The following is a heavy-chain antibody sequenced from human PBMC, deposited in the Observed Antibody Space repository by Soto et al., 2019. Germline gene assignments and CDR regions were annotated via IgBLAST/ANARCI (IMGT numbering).Heavy chain of an antibody. CDR2: IYYSGST. J-gene: IGHJ6*02. CDR3: ARSSVEWELLPNYYYGMDV. D-gene: IGHD1-26*01. Sequence: PSETLSLTCTVSGGSISSSSYYWGWIRQPPGKGLEWIGSIYYSGSTYYNPSLKSRVTISVDTSKNQFSLKLSSVTAADTAVYYCARSSVEWELLPNYYYGMDVWGQGTTVTVSS. V-gene: IGHV4-39*01. CDR1: GGSISSSSYY.